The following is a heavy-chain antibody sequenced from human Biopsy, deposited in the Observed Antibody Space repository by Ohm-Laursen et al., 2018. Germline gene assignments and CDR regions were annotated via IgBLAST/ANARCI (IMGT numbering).Heavy chain of an antibody. J-gene: IGHJ1*01. Sequence: SVKVSCNAPGGTFSNYGVNWVRQAPGQGLEWLGGNIPILGTGNYAQKFQDRVTVAADTSTSTATMELRSLRSDDTAVYYCATKLTGYFHRWGQGTLVIVSS. D-gene: IGHD3-9*01. CDR1: GGTFSNYG. CDR2: NIPILGTG. V-gene: IGHV1-69*06. CDR3: ATKLTGYFHR.